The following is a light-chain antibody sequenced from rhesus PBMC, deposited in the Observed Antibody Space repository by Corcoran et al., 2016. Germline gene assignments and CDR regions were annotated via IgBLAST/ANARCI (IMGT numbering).Light chain of an antibody. CDR1: ENVNTY. CDR2: KAS. CDR3: QHGYGTPYS. Sequence: DIQMTQSPSSLSASVGDRVTITCRASENVNTYLNWYQQTPGKAPKLMIYKASTLQSGVTSRFSGSGSGTDYTFTISSLQPEDVATYYCQHGYGTPYSFGQGTKVEIK. J-gene: IGKJ2*01. V-gene: IGKV1-74*01.